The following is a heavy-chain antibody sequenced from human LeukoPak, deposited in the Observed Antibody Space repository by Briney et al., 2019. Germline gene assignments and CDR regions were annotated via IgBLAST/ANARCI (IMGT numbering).Heavy chain of an antibody. CDR1: GGSFSGYY. D-gene: IGHD3-10*01. V-gene: IGHV4-34*01. Sequence: PSETLSLTCAVYGGSFSGYYWSWIRQPPGKGLEWIGEINHSGSTNYNPSLKSRVTISVDTSKNQFSLKLSSVTAADTAVYYCATFSTYYYGSGRDGWGQGTLVTVSS. CDR3: ATFSTYYYGSGRDG. J-gene: IGHJ4*02. CDR2: INHSGST.